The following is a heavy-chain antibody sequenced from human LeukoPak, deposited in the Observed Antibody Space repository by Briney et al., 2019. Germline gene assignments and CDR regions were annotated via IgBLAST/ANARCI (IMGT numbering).Heavy chain of an antibody. V-gene: IGHV3-21*01. CDR2: ISSSSRQI. J-gene: IGHJ4*02. CDR3: ARFNWNYEPSSHRNN. D-gene: IGHD1-7*01. Sequence: PGGSLRLSCAASGFTFSSYSMNWVRQAPGKGLEWVSSISSSSRQIYYADSVRGRFTISRDNAKDSLYLQMNSLRAEDTAVYYCARFNWNYEPSSHRNNWGQGTQVTVSS. CDR1: GFTFSSYS.